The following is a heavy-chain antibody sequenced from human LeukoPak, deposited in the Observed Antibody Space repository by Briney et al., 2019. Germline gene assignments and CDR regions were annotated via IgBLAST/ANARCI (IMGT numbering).Heavy chain of an antibody. J-gene: IGHJ6*03. CDR2: ISSSGSTI. V-gene: IGHV3-48*03. Sequence: GGSLRLSCAASGFTFSSYEMNWVRQAPGKGLEWVSYISSSGSTIYYADSVKGRFTISRDNSKNTLYLQMNSLRAEDTAVYYCAKESLRLVYYFMDVWGKGTTVTVSS. D-gene: IGHD5/OR15-5a*01. CDR3: AKESLRLVYYFMDV. CDR1: GFTFSSYE.